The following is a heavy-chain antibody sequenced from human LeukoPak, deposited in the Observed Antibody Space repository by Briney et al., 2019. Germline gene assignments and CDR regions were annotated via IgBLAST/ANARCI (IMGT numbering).Heavy chain of an antibody. CDR1: GFTFSNYA. J-gene: IGHJ4*02. Sequence: GGSLRLSCAASGFTFSNYAMSWVRQAPGKGLEWVSVISGSATSTYYADSVKGRFTISRDNSKNTLHLQMNSLRAEDTAVYYCAKDTWRYDYWGQGTLVTVSS. CDR3: AKDTWRYDY. V-gene: IGHV3-23*01. D-gene: IGHD2/OR15-2a*01. CDR2: ISGSATST.